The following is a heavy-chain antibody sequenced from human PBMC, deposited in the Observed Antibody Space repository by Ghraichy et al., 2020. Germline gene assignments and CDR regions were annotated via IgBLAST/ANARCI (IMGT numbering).Heavy chain of an antibody. CDR3: ARGVLLGYAFDI. V-gene: IGHV4-34*01. Sequence: SETLSLTCAVYGGSFSGYYWSWIRQPPGKGLEWIGEINHSGSTNYNPSLKSRVTISVDTSKNQFSLKLSSVTAADTAVYYCARGVLLGYAFDIWGQGTMVTVSS. J-gene: IGHJ3*02. CDR1: GGSFSGYY. D-gene: IGHD3-22*01. CDR2: INHSGST.